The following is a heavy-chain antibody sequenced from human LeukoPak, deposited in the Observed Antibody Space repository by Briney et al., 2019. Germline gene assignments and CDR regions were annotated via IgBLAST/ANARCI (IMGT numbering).Heavy chain of an antibody. Sequence: SETLSLTCTVSGGSISSYYWSWIRQPPGKGLEWIGYIYYSGNTNDNPSLKSRVTISVDTSKNQFSLKLSSVTAADTAVYYCARGRYSSSWWVYWGQGTLVTVSS. CDR1: GGSISSYY. J-gene: IGHJ4*02. CDR3: ARGRYSSSWWVY. D-gene: IGHD6-13*01. CDR2: IYYSGNT. V-gene: IGHV4-59*12.